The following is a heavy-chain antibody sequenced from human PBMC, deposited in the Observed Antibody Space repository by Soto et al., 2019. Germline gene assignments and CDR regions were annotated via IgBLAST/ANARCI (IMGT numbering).Heavy chain of an antibody. CDR3: ATFALSIAAAGRSWAFDI. CDR1: GGSISSSNW. J-gene: IGHJ3*02. CDR2: IYHSGST. V-gene: IGHV4-4*02. Sequence: QVQLQESGPGLVKPSGTLSLTCAVSGGSISSSNWWSWVRQPPGKGLEWIGEIYHSGSTNYNPSLKSRDTISVDKSKNQFSLKMSSVTAADTAVNYRATFALSIAAAGRSWAFDIWGQGTMVTVSS. D-gene: IGHD6-13*01.